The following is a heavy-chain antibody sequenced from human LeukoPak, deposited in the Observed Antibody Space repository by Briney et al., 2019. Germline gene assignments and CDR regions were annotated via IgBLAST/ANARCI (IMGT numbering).Heavy chain of an antibody. V-gene: IGHV3-23*01. J-gene: IGHJ4*02. D-gene: IGHD3-16*01. Sequence: GGSLRLSCAASGFTFSNYEMNWVRQAPGKGLEWVSAISGSGGSTYYADSVKGRFTISRDNSKNTLYLQMNSLRAEDTAVYYCAKYVLLYDPGFDYWGQGTLVTVSS. CDR1: GFTFSNYE. CDR3: AKYVLLYDPGFDY. CDR2: ISGSGGST.